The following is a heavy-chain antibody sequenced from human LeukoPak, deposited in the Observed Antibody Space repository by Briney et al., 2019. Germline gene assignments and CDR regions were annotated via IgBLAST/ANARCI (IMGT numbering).Heavy chain of an antibody. D-gene: IGHD2/OR15-2a*01. Sequence: GGSLRLSCAASGFTVSSNYMSWVRQALRKGLEWVSVIYSGGSTYYADSVKGRFTISRDNSKNTLYLQMNSLRAEDTAVYYCARDILSQGPDAFDIWGQGTMVTVSS. CDR2: IYSGGST. CDR3: ARDILSQGPDAFDI. J-gene: IGHJ3*02. V-gene: IGHV3-53*01. CDR1: GFTVSSNY.